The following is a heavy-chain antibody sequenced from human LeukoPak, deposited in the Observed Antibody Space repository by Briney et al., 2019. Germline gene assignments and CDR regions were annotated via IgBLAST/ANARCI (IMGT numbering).Heavy chain of an antibody. J-gene: IGHJ6*03. V-gene: IGHV1-18*01. CDR3: ARGPVQLERRLYYYYMDV. CDR2: ISAYNGNT. D-gene: IGHD1-1*01. Sequence: ASVKVSCKASGYTFTSYGISWVRQAPGQGLEWMGWISAYNGNTNYAQKLQGRVTMTTDTSTSTAYMELRSLRSDDTAVYYCARGPVQLERRLYYYYMDVWGKGTTVTVSS. CDR1: GYTFTSYG.